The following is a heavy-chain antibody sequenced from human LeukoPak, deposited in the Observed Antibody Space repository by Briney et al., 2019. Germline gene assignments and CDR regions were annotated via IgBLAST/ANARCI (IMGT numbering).Heavy chain of an antibody. Sequence: GGSLRLSCAGSGWTFTTYDMHWVRQAPGKGLQWVTLIRYDGSDKYYADSVKGRFTISRDNTKNTLYLQMNSLRPEDTAFYYCAKNGGKLHSYYMDVWGKGTTVTISS. CDR3: AKNGGKLHSYYMDV. J-gene: IGHJ6*03. CDR1: GWTFTTYD. CDR2: IRYDGSDK. D-gene: IGHD4-23*01. V-gene: IGHV3-30*02.